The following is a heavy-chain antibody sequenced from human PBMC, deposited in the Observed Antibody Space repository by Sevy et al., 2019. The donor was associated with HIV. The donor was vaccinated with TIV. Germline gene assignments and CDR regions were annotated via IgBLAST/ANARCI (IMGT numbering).Heavy chain of an antibody. CDR2: ISGSGGAT. CDR1: GFTFARYA. J-gene: IGHJ6*02. V-gene: IGHV3-23*01. Sequence: GGSLRLSCAASGFTFARYAMNWVRQAPGKGREWVSAISGSGGATYYAESVEGRFTISRDNSRETLYVQMNSLRVEDTAVYYCAKGDRTFYGMDVWGQGTTVTVSS. D-gene: IGHD3-16*01. CDR3: AKGDRTFYGMDV.